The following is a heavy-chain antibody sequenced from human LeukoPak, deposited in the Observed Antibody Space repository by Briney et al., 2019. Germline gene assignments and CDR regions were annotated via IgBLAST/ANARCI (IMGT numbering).Heavy chain of an antibody. CDR2: ISGSGGST. Sequence: GGSLRLSCAASGFTFSSYAMSWVRQAPGKGLEWFSAISGSGGSTYYADSVKGRFTVSRDNSKNTLYLQMNSLRAEDTAVYYCAKASEGYYGVDYWGQGTLVTVSS. V-gene: IGHV3-23*01. CDR1: GFTFSSYA. CDR3: AKASEGYYGVDY. D-gene: IGHD4-17*01. J-gene: IGHJ4*02.